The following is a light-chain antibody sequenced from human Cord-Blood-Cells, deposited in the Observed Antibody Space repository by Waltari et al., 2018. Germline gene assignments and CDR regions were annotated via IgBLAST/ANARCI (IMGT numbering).Light chain of an antibody. J-gene: IGKJ3*01. CDR1: QSISSY. Sequence: DIQMTQSPSSLSASVGDRVTITCRASQSISSYLKWYQQKPGKSPKLLIYAASSLQSVVPSRFSGSGSGTYCTLTISSLQPEDFATYYCQQSYSTPPFTFGPGTKVDIK. V-gene: IGKV1-39*01. CDR3: QQSYSTPPFT. CDR2: AAS.